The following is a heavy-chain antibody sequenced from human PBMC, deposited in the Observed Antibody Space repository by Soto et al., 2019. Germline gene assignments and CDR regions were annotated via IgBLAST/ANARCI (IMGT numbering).Heavy chain of an antibody. CDR1: GFTFGDYA. CDR2: IRSKAYGGTT. CDR3: TRGLGMMGY. Sequence: TGGSLRLSCTASGFTFGDYAMSWVRQAPGKGLEWVGFIRSKAYGGTTEYAASVKGRFTISRDDSKSIAYLQMNSLKTEDTAVYYCTRGLGMMGYWGQGTLVTVSS. J-gene: IGHJ4*02. D-gene: IGHD3-16*01. V-gene: IGHV3-49*04.